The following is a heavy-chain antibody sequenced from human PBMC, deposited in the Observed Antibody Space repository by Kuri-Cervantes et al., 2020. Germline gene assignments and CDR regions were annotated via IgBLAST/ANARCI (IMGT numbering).Heavy chain of an antibody. CDR1: GGSISSGDYY. CDR2: IYYSGST. V-gene: IGHV4-30-4*01. J-gene: IGHJ4*02. CDR3: ARAPRSWNQLLIPYSSGGDCYWDY. D-gene: IGHD2-21*02. Sequence: SETLSLTCTVSGGSISSGDYYWSWIRQPPGKGLEWIGYIYYSGSTYYNPSLKSRVTISVDTSKNQFSLKLSSVTAADTAVYYCARAPRSWNQLLIPYSSGGDCYWDYWGQGTLVTVSS.